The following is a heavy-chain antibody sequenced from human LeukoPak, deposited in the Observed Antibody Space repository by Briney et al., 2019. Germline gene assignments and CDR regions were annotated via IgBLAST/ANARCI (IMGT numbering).Heavy chain of an antibody. J-gene: IGHJ3*02. Sequence: PGGSLRLSCAASGFTFSDYYMSWIRQAPGKGLEWVSYISSSGSTIYYADSVKGRFTISRDNAKNSLYLQMNSLRAEDTAVYYCAREGSSSLTSYDAFDIWGQGTMVTVSS. D-gene: IGHD6-13*01. CDR3: AREGSSSLTSYDAFDI. CDR2: ISSSGSTI. V-gene: IGHV3-11*01. CDR1: GFTFSDYY.